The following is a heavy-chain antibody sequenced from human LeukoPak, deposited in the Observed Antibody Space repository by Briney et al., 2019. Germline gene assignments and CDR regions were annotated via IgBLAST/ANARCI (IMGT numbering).Heavy chain of an antibody. CDR1: GFTFGDYA. CDR2: IRSKAYGGTT. Sequence: GGSLRLSCTASGFTFGDYAMSWFRQAPGKGLEGVGFIRSKAYGGTTEYAASVKGRFTISRDDAKSIAYLQMNSLKTEDTAVYYCTRDPRSGSYSDYWGQGTLVTVSS. D-gene: IGHD1-26*01. CDR3: TRDPRSGSYSDY. V-gene: IGHV3-49*03. J-gene: IGHJ4*02.